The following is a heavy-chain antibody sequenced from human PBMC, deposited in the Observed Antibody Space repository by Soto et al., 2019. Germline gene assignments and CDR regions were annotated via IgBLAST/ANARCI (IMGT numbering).Heavy chain of an antibody. V-gene: IGHV4-31*03. CDR1: GGSISSGGYY. CDR3: ARATYSGSYYLVN. J-gene: IGHJ4*02. Sequence: TLSLTCTVSGGSISSGGYYWSWIRQHPGKGLEWIGYIYYSGSTYYNPSLKSRVTISVDTSKNQFSLKLSSVTAADTAVYYCARATYSGSYYLVNWGQGTLVTVSS. D-gene: IGHD1-26*01. CDR2: IYYSGST.